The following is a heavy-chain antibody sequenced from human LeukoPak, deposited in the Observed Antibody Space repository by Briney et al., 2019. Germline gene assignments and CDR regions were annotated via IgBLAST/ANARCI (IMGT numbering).Heavy chain of an antibody. CDR3: ARACAELSPEEYYFDY. V-gene: IGHV3-30-3*01. CDR2: ISYDGSNK. D-gene: IGHD3-10*01. J-gene: IGHJ4*02. Sequence: PGRSLRLSCAASGFTFSSYAMHWVRQAPGKGLEWVAVISYDGSNKYYADSVKGRFTISRDNSKNTLYLQMNSLRAEDTAVYYCARACAELSPEEYYFDYWGQGTLVTVSS. CDR1: GFTFSSYA.